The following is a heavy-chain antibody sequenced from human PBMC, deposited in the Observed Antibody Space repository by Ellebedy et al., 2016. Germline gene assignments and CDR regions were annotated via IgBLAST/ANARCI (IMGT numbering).Heavy chain of an antibody. V-gene: IGHV5-51*01. CDR2: VFPDDSDT. D-gene: IGHD6-13*01. Sequence: GESLKISXKGSGYSFANYWIAWVRQMPGKGLEWMGIVFPDDSDTRYSPSFQGQVTISADKSISTAYLQWSSLKASDTAMYYCARRSNPDYNSSWPIWGQGTMVTVSS. CDR1: GYSFANYW. J-gene: IGHJ3*02. CDR3: ARRSNPDYNSSWPI.